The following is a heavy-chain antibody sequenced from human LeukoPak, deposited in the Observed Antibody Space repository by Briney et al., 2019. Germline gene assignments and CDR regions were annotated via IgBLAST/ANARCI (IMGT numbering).Heavy chain of an antibody. D-gene: IGHD6-19*01. V-gene: IGHV3-23*01. Sequence: PGGSLRLSCAASGFTFSSYAMSWVRQAPGKGLEWVSTITASGDSTFYPDSVKGRFTISRDNSKNTLYLQVNSLRAEDTAVYYCAKAISSGWYSDAFDIWGQGTMVTVSS. CDR3: AKAISSGWYSDAFDI. CDR1: GFTFSSYA. CDR2: ITASGDST. J-gene: IGHJ3*02.